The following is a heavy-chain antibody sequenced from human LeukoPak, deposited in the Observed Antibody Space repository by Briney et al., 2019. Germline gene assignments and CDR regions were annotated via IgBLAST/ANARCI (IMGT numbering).Heavy chain of an antibody. CDR3: AREMDSYGSGTYYPGTF. V-gene: IGHV1-2*02. CDR1: GYTFTDYY. CDR2: FNPNSGGA. Sequence: ASVKASCKTSGYTFTDYYMHWVRQAPGQGLEWVGWFNPNSGGAHYAQKFQGRVTMTRDTSISTAYMELTGLRSDDTAVYYCAREMDSYGSGTYYPGTFWGQGTLVTVSS. J-gene: IGHJ4*02. D-gene: IGHD3-10*01.